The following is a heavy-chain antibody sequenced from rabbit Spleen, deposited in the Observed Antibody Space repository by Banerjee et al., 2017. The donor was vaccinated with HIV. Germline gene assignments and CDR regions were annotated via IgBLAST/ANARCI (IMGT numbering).Heavy chain of an antibody. D-gene: IGHD1-1*01. CDR1: RFSFSGSYV. CDR2: IYGSSGKT. Sequence: QEQLEESGGGLVQPEGSLTLICTASRFSFSGSYVMCWVRQAPGKGLEWIGCIYGSSGKTVYATWAKGRFTFSKTSSTTVTLQMTSLTAADTATYFCARDFNGVIGCNLNWWGPGTLVTVS. V-gene: IGHV1S45*01. CDR3: ARDFNGVIGCNLNW. J-gene: IGHJ4*01.